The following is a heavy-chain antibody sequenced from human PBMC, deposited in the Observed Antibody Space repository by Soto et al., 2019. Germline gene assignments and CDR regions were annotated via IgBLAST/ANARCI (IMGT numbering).Heavy chain of an antibody. CDR1: GFTFSSYS. V-gene: IGHV3-21*04. J-gene: IGHJ4*02. CDR3: ARKRGATIFGVVYCYDDERDFLAY. Sequence: GGSLRLSCAASGFTFSSYSMNWVRQAPGKELEWVSSISSSSSYIYYADSVKGRFTISRDNAKNSLYLQMNSLRAEDTAVYYCARKRGATIFGVVYCYDDERDFLAYWGQRTLVTVSS. CDR2: ISSSSSYI. D-gene: IGHD3-3*01.